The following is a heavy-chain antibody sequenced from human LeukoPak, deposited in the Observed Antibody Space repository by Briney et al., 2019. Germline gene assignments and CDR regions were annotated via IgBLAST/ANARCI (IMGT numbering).Heavy chain of an antibody. CDR3: ARTAYYYDSIGRDYFDY. V-gene: IGHV4-38-2*02. Sequence: PSETLSLTCNVSGYSISSGYYWGWIRQPPGKGLEWIGSIYHSGSTYYNPSLESRVTISVDTSKNQFSLKLSSVTAADTAVYYCARTAYYYDSIGRDYFDYWGQGTLVTVSS. CDR1: GYSISSGYY. J-gene: IGHJ4*02. CDR2: IYHSGST. D-gene: IGHD3-22*01.